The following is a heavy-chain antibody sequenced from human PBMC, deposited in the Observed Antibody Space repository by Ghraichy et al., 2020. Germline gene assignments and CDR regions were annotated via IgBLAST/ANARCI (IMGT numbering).Heavy chain of an antibody. Sequence: SQTLSLTCTVSGGSFSSYYWSWIRQPAGKGLEWIGRIYPSGTPNYNPSLRSRLTMSVDTSKNQFSLNVRSVTAADTAVYCCARGAASSSHYFDYWGQGTLVTVPS. V-gene: IGHV4-4*07. CDR1: GGSFSSYY. J-gene: IGHJ4*02. CDR3: ARGAASSSHYFDY. CDR2: IYPSGTP.